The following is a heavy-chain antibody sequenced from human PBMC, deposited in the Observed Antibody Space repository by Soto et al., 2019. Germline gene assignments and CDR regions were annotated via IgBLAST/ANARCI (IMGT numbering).Heavy chain of an antibody. CDR2: IYYSGST. CDR1: GGSISSYY. CDR3: ARGRIYYYYYMDV. Sequence: SETLSLTCTVSGGSISSYYWSWIRQPPGKGLEWIGYIYYSGSTNYNPSLKSRVTIPVDTSKNQFSLKLSSVTAADTAVYYCARGRIYYYYYMDVWGKGTTVTVSS. V-gene: IGHV4-59*12. D-gene: IGHD2-15*01. J-gene: IGHJ6*03.